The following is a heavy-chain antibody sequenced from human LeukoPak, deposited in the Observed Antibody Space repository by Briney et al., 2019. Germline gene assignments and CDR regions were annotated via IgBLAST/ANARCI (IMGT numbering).Heavy chain of an antibody. Sequence: GGSLRLSCAASGFTFSSYAMSWVRQAPGKGLEWVSGVSGSGGSTYYADSVKGRFTISRDNSENTLYLQMNSLRAEDTAVYYCANDQLSGYSGLYFDYWGQGTLVTVSS. D-gene: IGHD5-12*01. V-gene: IGHV3-23*01. CDR3: ANDQLSGYSGLYFDY. J-gene: IGHJ4*02. CDR2: VSGSGGST. CDR1: GFTFSSYA.